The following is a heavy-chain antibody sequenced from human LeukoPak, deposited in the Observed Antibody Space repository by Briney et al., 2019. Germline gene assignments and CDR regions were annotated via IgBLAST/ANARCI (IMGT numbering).Heavy chain of an antibody. D-gene: IGHD6-19*01. V-gene: IGHV1-46*01. CDR3: ARGEFGYSSGWYRGRWFDP. J-gene: IGHJ5*02. CDR2: INPSGGST. Sequence: GASVKVSCKASGYTFTSYGISWVRQAPGQGLEWMGIINPSGGSTSYAQKFQGRVTMTRDTSTSTVYMELSSLRSEDTAVYYCARGEFGYSSGWYRGRWFDPWGQGTLVTVSS. CDR1: GYTFTSYG.